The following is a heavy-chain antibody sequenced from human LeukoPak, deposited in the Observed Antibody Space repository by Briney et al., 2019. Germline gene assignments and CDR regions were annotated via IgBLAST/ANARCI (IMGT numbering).Heavy chain of an antibody. Sequence: LTGGSLRLSCAASGFTFSSYEMNWVRQAPGKGLEWVSYISSSGSTIYYADSVKGRFTISRDNAKNSLYLQMNSLRAEDTAVYYCARTGYCSSTSCYAGAFDIRGQGTMVTVSS. CDR1: GFTFSSYE. CDR2: ISSSGSTI. D-gene: IGHD2-2*01. J-gene: IGHJ3*02. CDR3: ARTGYCSSTSCYAGAFDI. V-gene: IGHV3-48*03.